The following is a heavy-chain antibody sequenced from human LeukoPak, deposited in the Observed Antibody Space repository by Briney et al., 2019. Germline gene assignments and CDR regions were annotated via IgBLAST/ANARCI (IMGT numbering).Heavy chain of an antibody. J-gene: IGHJ5*02. Sequence: SETLSLTCTVSGGSISSGSYYWSWIRQPAGKGLEWIGRIYTSGSTNYSPSLKSRVTISVDTSKNQFSLKLSPVTAADTAVYYCARAVPAALVSRWFDPWGQGTLVTVSS. D-gene: IGHD2-2*01. CDR3: ARAVPAALVSRWFDP. V-gene: IGHV4-61*02. CDR2: IYTSGST. CDR1: GGSISSGSYY.